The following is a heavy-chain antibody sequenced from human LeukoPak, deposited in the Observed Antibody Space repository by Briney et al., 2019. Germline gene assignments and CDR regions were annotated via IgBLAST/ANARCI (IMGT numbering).Heavy chain of an antibody. CDR1: GFTFDDYA. CDR3: AKARYCSGGSCYRGFDN. CDR2: ISWNSGSI. J-gene: IGHJ4*02. Sequence: PGGSLRLSCAASGFTFDDYAMHWVRQVPGKGLEWVSGISWNSGSIGYVDSVKGRFTISRDNAKSSLYMQVNSLRAEDTALYYCAKARYCSGGSCYRGFDNWGQGTRVTVSS. D-gene: IGHD2-15*01. V-gene: IGHV3-9*01.